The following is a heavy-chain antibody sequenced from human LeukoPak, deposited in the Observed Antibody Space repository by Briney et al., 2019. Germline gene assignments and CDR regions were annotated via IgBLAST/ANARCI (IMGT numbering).Heavy chain of an antibody. Sequence: GGSLRLSCAASGFTVSSNYMSWVRQAPGKGLEWVSSIYSGGSTYYTDSVKGRFTISRDNSKNTLYLQMNSLRAEDTAVYYCARDLAGYNSFDYWGQGTLVTVSS. J-gene: IGHJ4*02. CDR3: ARDLAGYNSFDY. CDR2: IYSGGST. D-gene: IGHD5-24*01. V-gene: IGHV3-66*01. CDR1: GFTVSSNY.